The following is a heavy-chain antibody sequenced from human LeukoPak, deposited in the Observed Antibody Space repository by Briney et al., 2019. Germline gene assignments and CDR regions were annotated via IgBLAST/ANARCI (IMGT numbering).Heavy chain of an antibody. Sequence: GGSLRLSCVAPGFPFNVDCMSWVRQGPGKGLEWVANIKSDGSEEYYADSVKGRLTVSRDNAKNSLFLQRKRLRVNDRAKTECAKVITVAWWSTDLWGRGTLVTVSS. D-gene: IGHD6-19*01. CDR1: GFPFNVDC. J-gene: IGHJ2*01. CDR3: AKVITVAWWSTDL. CDR2: IKSDGSEE. V-gene: IGHV3-7*01.